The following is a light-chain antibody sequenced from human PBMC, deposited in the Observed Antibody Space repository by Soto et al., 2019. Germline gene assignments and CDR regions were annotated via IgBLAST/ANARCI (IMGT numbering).Light chain of an antibody. Sequence: DIQMTQSPSSLSASVGDSVSITCRTSQTINNYLNWYQQKPGKAPKLLIYVASTLQGGVPSRFSGSGSGTEFSLTISSLQPEDSATYYCQQSYSTLFTFGPGTKVEVK. J-gene: IGKJ3*01. V-gene: IGKV1-39*01. CDR3: QQSYSTLFT. CDR2: VAS. CDR1: QTINNY.